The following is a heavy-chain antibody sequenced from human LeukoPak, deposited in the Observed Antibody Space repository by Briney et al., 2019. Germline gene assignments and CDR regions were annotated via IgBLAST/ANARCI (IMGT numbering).Heavy chain of an antibody. CDR3: ARGKLQTPPVVWGINWFDP. Sequence: SETLSLTCTVSGGSISSYYWGWIRQPPGKGLEWIGSIYYSGSTYYNPSLKSRVTISVDTSKDQFSLKLSSVTAADTAVYYCARGKLQTPPVVWGINWFDPWGQGTLVTVSS. J-gene: IGHJ5*02. CDR2: IYYSGST. V-gene: IGHV4-39*01. CDR1: GGSISSYY. D-gene: IGHD3-16*01.